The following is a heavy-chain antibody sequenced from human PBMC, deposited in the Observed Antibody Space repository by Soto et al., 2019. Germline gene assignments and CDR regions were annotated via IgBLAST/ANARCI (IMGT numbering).Heavy chain of an antibody. J-gene: IGHJ4*02. Sequence: GGSLRLSCAASGFTFSSYAMSWVRQAPGKGLEWVSAISGSGGSTYYADSVKGRFTISRDNSKNTPYLQMNSLRAGDTAVYYCARGYSYGLYYFDYWGQGTLVTVSS. D-gene: IGHD5-18*01. V-gene: IGHV3-23*01. CDR3: ARGYSYGLYYFDY. CDR2: ISGSGGST. CDR1: GFTFSSYA.